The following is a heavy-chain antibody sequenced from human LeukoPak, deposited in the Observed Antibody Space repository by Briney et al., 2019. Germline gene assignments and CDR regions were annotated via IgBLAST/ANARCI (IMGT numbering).Heavy chain of an antibody. CDR2: IYYSGST. Sequence: PSETLSLTCTVSGGSISSGDYYWSWIRQPPGKGLEWIGYIYYSGSTYYNSSLKSRVTISVDTSKNQFSLKLSSVTAADTAVYCCARGIYYYGSGSSNWFDPWGQGTLVTVSS. V-gene: IGHV4-30-4*01. CDR1: GGSISSGDYY. CDR3: ARGIYYYGSGSSNWFDP. J-gene: IGHJ5*02. D-gene: IGHD3-10*01.